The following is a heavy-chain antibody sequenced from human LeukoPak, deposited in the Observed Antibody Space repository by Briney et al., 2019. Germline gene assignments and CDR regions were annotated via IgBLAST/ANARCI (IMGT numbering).Heavy chain of an antibody. Sequence: SETLSLTCTVSGGSISSYYWSWIRQPPGKGLEWIGYIYYSGSTNYNPSLKSRVTISVDTSKNQFSLKLSSVTAADTAVYYCARTLPHCSSTSCYGGGRYYYMDVWGKGTTVTVSS. V-gene: IGHV4-59*01. CDR2: IYYSGST. D-gene: IGHD2-2*01. J-gene: IGHJ6*03. CDR3: ARTLPHCSSTSCYGGGRYYYMDV. CDR1: GGSISSYY.